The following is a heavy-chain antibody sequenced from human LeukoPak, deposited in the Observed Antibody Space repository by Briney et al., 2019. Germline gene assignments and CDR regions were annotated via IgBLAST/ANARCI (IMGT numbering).Heavy chain of an antibody. CDR1: GGSFSGYY. CDR2: INHSGST. CDR3: ARHFSNSPYYDFWSGSSYYYYGMDV. J-gene: IGHJ6*02. D-gene: IGHD3-3*01. V-gene: IGHV4-34*01. Sequence: SETLSLTCAVYGGSFSGYYWSWIRQPPGKGLEWIGEINHSGSTNYNPSLKSRVTISVDTSKNQFSLKLSSVTAADTAVYYCARHFSNSPYYDFWSGSSYYYYGMDVWGQGTTVTVSS.